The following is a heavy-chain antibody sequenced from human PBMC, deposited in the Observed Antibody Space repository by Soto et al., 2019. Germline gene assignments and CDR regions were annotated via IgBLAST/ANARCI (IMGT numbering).Heavy chain of an antibody. CDR1: GFTFSSYA. J-gene: IGHJ5*02. CDR3: ARGLILRYFKTWWFDP. V-gene: IGHV3-30-3*01. Sequence: QVQLVESGGGVVQPGRSLRLSCAASGFTFSSYAMHWVRQAPGKGLEWVAVISYDGSNKYYADSVKGRFTISRDNSKNTLYLQMNSLRAEDTAVYYCARGLILRYFKTWWFDPWGHGTLVTVSS. CDR2: ISYDGSNK. D-gene: IGHD3-9*01.